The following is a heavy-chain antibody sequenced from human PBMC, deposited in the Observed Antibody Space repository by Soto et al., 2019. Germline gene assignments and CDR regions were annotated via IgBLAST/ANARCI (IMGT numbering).Heavy chain of an antibody. Sequence: PSETLSLTCAVSGYSINSDYYWGWIRQPPGKGLEWIGSVDHSGRTYYSPSLRSRLTIFIDTSKNQFSLRLTSVTAADTAMYFCEKKGYYHSGKINLFDSWGPGTLVTVSS. D-gene: IGHD3-10*01. CDR1: GYSINSDYY. CDR2: VDHSGRT. J-gene: IGHJ4*02. CDR3: EKKGYYHSGKINLFDS. V-gene: IGHV4-38-2*01.